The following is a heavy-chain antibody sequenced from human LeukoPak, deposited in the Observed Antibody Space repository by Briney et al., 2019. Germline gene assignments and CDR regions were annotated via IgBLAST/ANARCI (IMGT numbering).Heavy chain of an antibody. Sequence: ASVKVSCKASGYTFTSYGISWVRQAPGQGLEWMGWISAYNGNTNYAQKLQGRVTMTTDTSTSTAYMELRSLRSDDTAVYYCARGELRIDYYYYYMDVWGKGTTVTVSS. CDR3: ARGELRIDYYYYYMDV. D-gene: IGHD1-7*01. V-gene: IGHV1-18*01. J-gene: IGHJ6*03. CDR2: ISAYNGNT. CDR1: GYTFTSYG.